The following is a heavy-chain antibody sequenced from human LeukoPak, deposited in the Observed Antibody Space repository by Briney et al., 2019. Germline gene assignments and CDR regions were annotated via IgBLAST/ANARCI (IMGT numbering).Heavy chain of an antibody. Sequence: GGSLRLSCAASGFTLSNYAMGWVRQTPGKGLECISLITSDGSATYYVDSVKGRFTISRDNSDNTMYLQMSSLRADDTAVYYCAKAPIQYCSGASCYPFDYWGQGTLVTVSS. J-gene: IGHJ4*02. CDR3: AKAPIQYCSGASCYPFDY. CDR2: ITSDGSAT. D-gene: IGHD2-15*01. V-gene: IGHV3-23*01. CDR1: GFTLSNYA.